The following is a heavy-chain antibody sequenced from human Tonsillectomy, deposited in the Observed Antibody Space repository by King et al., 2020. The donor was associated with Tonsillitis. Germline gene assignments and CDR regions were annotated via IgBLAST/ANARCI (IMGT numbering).Heavy chain of an antibody. V-gene: IGHV3-33*01. CDR3: ARDQGGATWLDY. CDR1: GFTFSTYY. D-gene: IGHD5-12*01. J-gene: IGHJ4*02. CDR2: ICAAGSFI. Sequence: VQLVESGGGVAKPGRSLRLSCAASGFTFSTYYMHWFRQAPGKGLEWGAGICAAGSFINYAYSVEGRFTISRDNSKNTPYMEMDNRRAEATATYYWARDQGGATWLDYWGQGTLVTVSS.